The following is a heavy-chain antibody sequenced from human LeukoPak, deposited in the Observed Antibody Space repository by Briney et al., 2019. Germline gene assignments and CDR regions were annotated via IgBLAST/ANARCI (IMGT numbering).Heavy chain of an antibody. CDR3: ARTVCSSTSCWFDY. D-gene: IGHD2-2*01. CDR1: GGSISSYY. V-gene: IGHV4-59*01. J-gene: IGHJ4*02. CDR2: IYYSGST. Sequence: KPSETLSLTCTVSGGSISSYYWSWIRQPPGKGLERIGYIYYSGSTNYNPSLKSRVTISVDTSKNQFSLKLSSVTAADTAVYYCARTVCSSTSCWFDYWGQGTLVTVSS.